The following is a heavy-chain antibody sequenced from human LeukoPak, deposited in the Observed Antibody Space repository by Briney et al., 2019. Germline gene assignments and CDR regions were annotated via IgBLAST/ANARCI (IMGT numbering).Heavy chain of an antibody. CDR1: GYTFTGYY. Sequence: ASVKVSCKASGYTFTGYYMHWVRQAPGQGLEWMGWINPNSGGTNYAQKFQGRVTMTRDTSISTAYMELSRLRSDDTAVYYCARLLAAGTGNWFDPWGQGTLVTVSS. D-gene: IGHD6-13*01. J-gene: IGHJ5*02. CDR2: INPNSGGT. V-gene: IGHV1-2*02. CDR3: ARLLAAGTGNWFDP.